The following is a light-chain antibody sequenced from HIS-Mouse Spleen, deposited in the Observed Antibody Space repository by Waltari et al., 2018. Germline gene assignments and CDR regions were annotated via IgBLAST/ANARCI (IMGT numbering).Light chain of an antibody. Sequence: QSALTQPASVSGSPGQSITISCTGTSSDVGSYNLVSWYQQHPGKAPKLVIYEGSKRASGFSKRFSGSKSGNTASLTIAGLQAEDEADYYCCSYAGSSTLGVFGTGTKVTVL. CDR1: SSDVGSYNL. CDR3: CSYAGSSTLGV. CDR2: EGS. J-gene: IGLJ1*01. V-gene: IGLV2-23*01.